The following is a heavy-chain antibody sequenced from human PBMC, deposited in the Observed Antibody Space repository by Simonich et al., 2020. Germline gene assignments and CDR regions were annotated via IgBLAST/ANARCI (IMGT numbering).Heavy chain of an antibody. J-gene: IGHJ3*02. CDR2: INHSGST. D-gene: IGHD1-26*01. CDR3: ARVGGPDAFDI. V-gene: IGHV4-34*04. CDR1: GGSFIGYY. Sequence: QVQLQQWGAGLLKPSETLSLTCAVYGGSFIGYYWSWIRQPPGKGLEWIGEINHSGSTNNNPPLKSRATISVDTAKNQFSLKLSSVTAADTAVYYCARVGGPDAFDIWGQGTMVTVSS.